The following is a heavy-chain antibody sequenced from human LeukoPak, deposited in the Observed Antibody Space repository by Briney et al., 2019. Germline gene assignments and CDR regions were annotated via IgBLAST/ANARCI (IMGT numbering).Heavy chain of an antibody. V-gene: IGHV4-39*02. CDR3: AREGGYNYYYYMDV. D-gene: IGHD2-15*01. Sequence: SETLSLTCTVSGGSISSSSYYWGWIRQPPGKGLEWIGSIYYSGNTNYNPSLKSRVTIAVDMSKNQFSLKLSSVTAADTAVYYCAREGGYNYYYYMDVWGKGTTVTVSS. CDR1: GGSISSSSYY. CDR2: IYYSGNT. J-gene: IGHJ6*03.